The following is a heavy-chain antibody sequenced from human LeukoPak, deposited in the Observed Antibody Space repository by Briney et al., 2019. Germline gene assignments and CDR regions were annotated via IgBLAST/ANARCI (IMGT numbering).Heavy chain of an antibody. J-gene: IGHJ4*02. Sequence: GGSLRLSCAASGFTFSSYSMNWVRQAPGKGLEWVSYISSSSSTIYYADSVKGRFTISRDNAKNSLYLQMNSLRAEDTAVYYCATSLWFGELSIFDYWGQGTLVTVSS. V-gene: IGHV3-48*04. CDR2: ISSSSSTI. CDR3: ATSLWFGELSIFDY. CDR1: GFTFSSYS. D-gene: IGHD3-10*01.